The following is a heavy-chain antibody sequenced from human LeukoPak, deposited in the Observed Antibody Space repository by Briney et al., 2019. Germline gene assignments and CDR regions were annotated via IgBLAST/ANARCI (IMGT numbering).Heavy chain of an antibody. D-gene: IGHD4-17*01. CDR3: ANLDCGDYPDAFDI. CDR2: IWYDGSNK. CDR1: GFTFSSYG. J-gene: IGHJ3*02. V-gene: IGHV3-33*06. Sequence: PGRSLRLSCAASGFTFSSYGMHWVRQAPGKGLEWVAVIWYDGSNKYYADSVKGRFTISRDNSKNTLYLQMNSLRAEDTAVYYCANLDCGDYPDAFDIWGQGTMVTVSS.